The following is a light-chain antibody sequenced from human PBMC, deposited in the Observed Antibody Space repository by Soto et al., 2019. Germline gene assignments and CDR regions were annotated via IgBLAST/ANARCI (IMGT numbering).Light chain of an antibody. J-gene: IGKJ1*01. CDR2: GAS. V-gene: IGKV3-20*01. CDR1: QTLRRTY. Sequence: EIVLMQSLGTLSLSPGERATLSCRASQTLRRTYIAWYQQKPGQAPRVLIYGASKRATGIPDRFSGSGSGTDFTLTISSLEPEDFAVYYCQQYGSSPQDTFGQGTKVDIK. CDR3: QQYGSSPQDT.